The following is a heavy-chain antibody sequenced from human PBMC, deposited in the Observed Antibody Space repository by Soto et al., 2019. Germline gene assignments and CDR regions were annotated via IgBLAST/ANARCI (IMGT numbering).Heavy chain of an antibody. V-gene: IGHV1-18*01. CDR2: ISAYNGNT. CDR1: GYTFNSYG. J-gene: IGHJ4*02. CDR3: ARTEPVVVVGAFDY. D-gene: IGHD2-15*01. Sequence: ASVKVSCKASGYTFNSYGIRWVRQAPGQGLEWMGWISAYNGNTNYAQKFQGRVTLTTDKSTSTVYMELRSLRLDDTAVYYCARTEPVVVVGAFDYWGQGTLVTVSS.